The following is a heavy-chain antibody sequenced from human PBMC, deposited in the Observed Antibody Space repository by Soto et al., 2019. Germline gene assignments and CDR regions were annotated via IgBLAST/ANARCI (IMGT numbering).Heavy chain of an antibody. V-gene: IGHV3-74*01. CDR3: ARDFGEVGSTAAFDI. CDR2: IHNDGSRT. D-gene: IGHD1-26*01. CDR1: GFSFSSFW. J-gene: IGHJ3*02. Sequence: SLRLSCAPSGFSFSSFWMRWARQAPGKGLVWVAHIHNDGSRTSYADSVKGRFTISRDNAKNTLYLQMNSRRAEDTAMYYCARDFGEVGSTAAFDIWGQGTMVTVSS.